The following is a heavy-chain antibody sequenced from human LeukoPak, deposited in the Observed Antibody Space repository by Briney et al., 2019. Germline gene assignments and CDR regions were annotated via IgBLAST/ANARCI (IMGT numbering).Heavy chain of an antibody. CDR1: GFTFSSYS. CDR3: ARACYYDSSGYCHDAFDI. J-gene: IGHJ3*02. CDR2: ISSSSSYI. Sequence: PGGSLRLSCAASGFTFSSYSMNWVRQAPGKGLEWVSSISSSSSYIYYADSVKGRFTISRVNAKNSLYLQMNSLRAEDTAVYYCARACYYDSSGYCHDAFDIWGQGTMVTVSS. D-gene: IGHD3-22*01. V-gene: IGHV3-21*01.